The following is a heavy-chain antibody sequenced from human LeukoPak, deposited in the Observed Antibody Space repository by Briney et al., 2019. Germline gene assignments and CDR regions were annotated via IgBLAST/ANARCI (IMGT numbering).Heavy chain of an antibody. CDR3: ARGRGYSYSEAH. V-gene: IGHV1-69*13. D-gene: IGHD5-18*01. CDR1: GGTFSSYA. Sequence: ASVKVSCKASGGTFSSYAISWVRQAPGQGLEWMGGIIPILGTANYAQKFQGRVTITADESTSTAYMELSSLRSEDTAVYYCARGRGYSYSEAHWGQGTLVTVSS. CDR2: IIPILGTA. J-gene: IGHJ4*02.